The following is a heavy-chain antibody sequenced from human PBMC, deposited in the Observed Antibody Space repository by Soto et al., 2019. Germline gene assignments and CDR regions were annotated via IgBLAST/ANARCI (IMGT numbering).Heavy chain of an antibody. D-gene: IGHD3-22*01. CDR3: TKSYYYDRRWGPFDY. Sequence: EVQLVESGGGLVQPGGSLRLSCAASGFTFSNAWMNWVRQAPGKGLEWVGRIKSKTDGGTTDYAAPVKGRFTISRDDSKNTLYLQMNSLKTEDTAVYYCTKSYYYDRRWGPFDYWGQGTLVTVSS. CDR1: GFTFSNAW. V-gene: IGHV3-15*07. CDR2: IKSKTDGGTT. J-gene: IGHJ4*02.